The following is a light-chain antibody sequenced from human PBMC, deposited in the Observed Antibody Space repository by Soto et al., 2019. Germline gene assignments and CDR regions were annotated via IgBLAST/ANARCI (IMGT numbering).Light chain of an antibody. J-gene: IGKJ4*01. CDR1: QSVSSSY. CDR2: GAS. V-gene: IGKV3-20*01. CDR3: QQYDSSPLT. Sequence: EIVLTQSPGTLSLSPGERATLSCRASQSVSSSYLAWYQQKPGQAPRLLIYGASSRATGIPDRFSGSGSGTDFTLPISRLEPEDFAVYYCQQYDSSPLTLGGGTKVEIK.